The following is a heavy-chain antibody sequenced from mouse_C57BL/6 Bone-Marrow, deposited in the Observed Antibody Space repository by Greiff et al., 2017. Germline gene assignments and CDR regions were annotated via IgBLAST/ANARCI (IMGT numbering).Heavy chain of an antibody. Sequence: EVQLVESGAELVRPGASVKLSCTASGFNIKDDYMHWVKQRPEQGLEWIGWIDPENGDTEYASKFQGKATITAATSSNTAYLQLSSLTSEDTAVYYCTTCYSNWDYCDYWGQGTTLTVSS. CDR1: GFNIKDDY. V-gene: IGHV14-4*01. J-gene: IGHJ2*01. D-gene: IGHD2-5*01. CDR3: TTCYSNWDYCDY. CDR2: IDPENGDT.